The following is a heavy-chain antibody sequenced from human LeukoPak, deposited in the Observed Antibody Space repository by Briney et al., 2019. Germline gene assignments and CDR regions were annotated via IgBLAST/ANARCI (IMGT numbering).Heavy chain of an antibody. CDR2: IYYSGST. V-gene: IGHV4-39*07. CDR3: ARDIAAAGTKDNRETNY. D-gene: IGHD6-13*01. J-gene: IGHJ4*02. CDR1: GFTFSSYW. Sequence: TGGSLRLPCAASGFTFSSYWMSWIRQPPGKGLEWIGSIYYSGSTYYNPSLKSRVTISVDTSKNQFSLKLSSVTAADTAVYYCARDIAAAGTKDNRETNYWGQGTLVTVSS.